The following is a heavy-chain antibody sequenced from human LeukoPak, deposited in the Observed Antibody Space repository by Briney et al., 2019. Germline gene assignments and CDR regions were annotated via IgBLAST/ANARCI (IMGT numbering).Heavy chain of an antibody. Sequence: GGSLRLSCEPSGFTFDRYTIHWVRQAPGKGLEWVSLINGHGRTYYADSVKGRFSVSRDNSKNSLYLQMNSLRTEDTAFYYCAKEMATIYFDYWGRGTLVTVYS. CDR1: GFTFDRYT. J-gene: IGHJ4*02. CDR3: AKEMATIYFDY. D-gene: IGHD5-24*01. CDR2: INGHGRT. V-gene: IGHV3-43*01.